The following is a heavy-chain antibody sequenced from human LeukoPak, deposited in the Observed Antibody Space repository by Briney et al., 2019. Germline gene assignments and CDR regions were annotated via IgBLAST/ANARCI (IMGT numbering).Heavy chain of an antibody. V-gene: IGHV4-59*01. J-gene: IGHJ4*02. Sequence: SETLSLTCTVSGDSISNYYWSWIRQPPGKGLEWIGYIYYSESTNYNPSLKSRVTISTDTSKSQFSLKLSSVTAADTAVYYCARSVDTAMAVYFDYWGQGTLVTVSS. D-gene: IGHD5-18*01. CDR1: GDSISNYY. CDR3: ARSVDTAMAVYFDY. CDR2: IYYSEST.